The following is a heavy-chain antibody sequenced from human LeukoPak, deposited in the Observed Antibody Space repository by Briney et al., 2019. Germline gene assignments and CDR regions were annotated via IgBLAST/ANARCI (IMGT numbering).Heavy chain of an antibody. CDR3: ARDGSSSWYYY. V-gene: IGHV3-21*01. CDR1: GFTFSGFN. Sequence: KPGGSLRLSCTASGFTFSGFNIHWVRQAPGRGLEWVSCIGSSSTYRYYADSVKGRFTISRDNAKNSVYLQMNSLRAEDTAVYYCARDGSSSWYYYWGQGTLVTVSS. D-gene: IGHD6-13*01. J-gene: IGHJ4*02. CDR2: IGSSSTYR.